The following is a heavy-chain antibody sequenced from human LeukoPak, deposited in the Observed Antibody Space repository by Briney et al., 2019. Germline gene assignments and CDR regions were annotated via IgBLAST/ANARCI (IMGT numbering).Heavy chain of an antibody. CDR1: GFTFSSYE. CDR2: ISSSGSTI. V-gene: IGHV3-48*03. D-gene: IGHD6-6*01. CDR3: AGLISRYSSSH. Sequence: QPSQTLSLSCAASGFTFSSYEMNWVRQAPGKGLEWVSYISSSGSTIYYADSVKGRFTISRDNAKNSLYLQMNSPRAEDTAVYYCAGLISRYSSSHWGQGTLVTVSS. J-gene: IGHJ4*02.